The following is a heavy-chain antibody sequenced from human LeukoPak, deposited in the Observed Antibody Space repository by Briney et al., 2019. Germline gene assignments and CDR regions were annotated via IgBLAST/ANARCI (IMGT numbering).Heavy chain of an antibody. CDR1: GGSISSYY. V-gene: IGHV4-4*09. Sequence: SETLSLTCTVSGGSISSYYWSWIRQPPGKGLEWIGYIYTSGSTNYNPSLKSRVTISVDTSKNQFSLKLSSVTAAGTAVYYCARGEAVFDYWGQGTLVTVSS. J-gene: IGHJ4*02. CDR3: ARGEAVFDY. CDR2: IYTSGST.